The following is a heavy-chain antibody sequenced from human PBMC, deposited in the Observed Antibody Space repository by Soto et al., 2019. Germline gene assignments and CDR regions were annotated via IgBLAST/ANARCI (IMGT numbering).Heavy chain of an antibody. CDR2: ISSPGDYI. Sequence: GGSLRLSCAASGFTFTSYSMNWVRQAPGKGLEWVSSISSPGDYIYYADSVKGRFIISRDNAKNSLYLQMNSLRDEDTALYYCARIRAGVLDVWGKGTTVTVSS. V-gene: IGHV3-21*01. CDR1: GFTFTSYS. CDR3: ARIRAGVLDV. J-gene: IGHJ6*04. D-gene: IGHD3-10*01.